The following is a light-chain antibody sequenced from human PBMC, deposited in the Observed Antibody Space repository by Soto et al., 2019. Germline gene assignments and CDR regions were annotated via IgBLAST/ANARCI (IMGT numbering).Light chain of an antibody. J-gene: IGKJ1*01. CDR1: LTFNSW. V-gene: IGKV1-5*03. CDR3: QHDNSWT. Sequence: IQMPQPPSRMYAFVGDTITVTCRASLTFNSWTTWYQQKPGKAPKLLIYEAFTFQRGISSRFRANGCGTEFSLNISSRQRDDFGSYYCQHDNSWTFGPGTNVYIK. CDR2: EAF.